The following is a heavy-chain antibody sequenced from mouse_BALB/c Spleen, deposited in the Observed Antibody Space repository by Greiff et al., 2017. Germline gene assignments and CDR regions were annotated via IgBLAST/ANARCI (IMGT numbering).Heavy chain of an antibody. CDR2: ISYSGST. V-gene: IGHV3-2*02. D-gene: IGHD1-2*01. J-gene: IGHJ4*01. Sequence: EVQLQQSGPGLVKPSQSLSLTCTVTGYSITSDYAWNWIRQFPGNKLEWMGYISYSGSTSYNPSLNSRISITRDTSKNQFFLQLNSVTTEDTATYYCASGTTATYYAMDYWGQGTSVTVAS. CDR1: GYSITSDYA. CDR3: ASGTTATYYAMDY.